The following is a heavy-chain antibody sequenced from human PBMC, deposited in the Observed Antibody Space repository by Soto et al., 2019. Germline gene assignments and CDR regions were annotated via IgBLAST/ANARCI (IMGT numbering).Heavy chain of an antibody. CDR1: GFTFSDHY. CDR3: ARGGYCSSTSCYSDYYGMDV. Sequence: VGSLRLSCAASGFTFSDHYMDWVRQAPGKGLEWVGRTRNKANSYTTEYAASVRGRFTISRDDSKSSLYLQMNSLQTEDTAVYYCARGGYCSSTSCYSDYYGMDVWGQGTTVTVSS. J-gene: IGHJ6*02. CDR2: TRNKANSYTT. D-gene: IGHD2-2*03. V-gene: IGHV3-72*01.